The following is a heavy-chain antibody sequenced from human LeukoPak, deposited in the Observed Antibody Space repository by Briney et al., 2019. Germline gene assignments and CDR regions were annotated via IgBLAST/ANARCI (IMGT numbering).Heavy chain of an antibody. CDR1: GYTFTSYD. D-gene: IGHD2-2*01. J-gene: IGHJ6*02. CDR3: ARSIEYCSSTSCYGGYYYYGMDV. V-gene: IGHV1-8*01. CDR2: MNPNSGNT. Sequence: ASVKVSCKASGYTFTSYDINWVRQATGQGIEWMGWMNPNSGNTGYAQKFQGRVTMTRNTSISTAYMELSSLRSEDTAVYYCARSIEYCSSTSCYGGYYYYGMDVWGQGTTVTVSS.